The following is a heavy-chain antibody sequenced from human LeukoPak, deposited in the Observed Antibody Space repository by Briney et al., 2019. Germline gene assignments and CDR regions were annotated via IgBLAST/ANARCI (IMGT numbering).Heavy chain of an antibody. CDR3: ARDIYDFWSGYNYYYYMDV. V-gene: IGHV1-69*04. J-gene: IGHJ6*03. Sequence: GSSVKVSCKASGGTFSSYTISWVRQAPGQGLGWMGRIIPILGIANYAQKFQGRVTITADKSTSTAYMELSSLRSEDTAVYYCARDIYDFWSGYNYYYYMDVWGKGTTVTVS. CDR2: IIPILGIA. D-gene: IGHD3-3*01. CDR1: GGTFSSYT.